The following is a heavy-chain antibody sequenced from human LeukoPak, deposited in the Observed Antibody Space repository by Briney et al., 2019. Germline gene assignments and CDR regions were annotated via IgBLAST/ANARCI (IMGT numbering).Heavy chain of an antibody. D-gene: IGHD3-22*01. Sequence: SQTLSLTCTVSGGSISSGGYYWTWIRQLPGKGLEWIGCINYSGSTYYNPSLKSRVTISGDTSKNQFSLKLSSVTAADSAVYYCARWGPGSSYDSAGYYYDYWGQGTLVTVSS. V-gene: IGHV4-31*03. CDR3: ARWGPGSSYDSAGYYYDY. J-gene: IGHJ4*02. CDR1: GGSISSGGYY. CDR2: INYSGST.